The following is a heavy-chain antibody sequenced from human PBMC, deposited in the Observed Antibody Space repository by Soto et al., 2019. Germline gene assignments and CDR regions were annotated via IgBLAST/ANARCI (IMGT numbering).Heavy chain of an antibody. J-gene: IGHJ4*02. D-gene: IGHD6-13*01. Sequence: QVQLVESGGGVVQPGRSLRLSCAASGFTFSNYVMHWVRQAPGKGLEWVAVISSDASNKYHLDSVKGRFTISRDNSKNTPYLQMNSLRAEDAAVYYWAKDKERSRVWYVVGGDYWGQGTPVIVSS. CDR3: AKDKERSRVWYVVGGDY. CDR2: ISSDASNK. CDR1: GFTFSNYV. V-gene: IGHV3-30*18.